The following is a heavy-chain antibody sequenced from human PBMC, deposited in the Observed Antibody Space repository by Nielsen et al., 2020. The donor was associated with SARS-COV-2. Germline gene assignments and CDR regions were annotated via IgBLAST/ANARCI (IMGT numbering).Heavy chain of an antibody. J-gene: IGHJ4*02. CDR2: VYHRGST. D-gene: IGHD1-7*01. Sequence: GSLRLSCTVSGASISRYYWSWIRQTPGKGLDWIGYVYHRGSTNYNPSFKSRVTMSVDTSKNQFSLKLNPVSAADTAVYYCAREIEWNFFDYWGQGTLVTVSS. V-gene: IGHV4-59*13. CDR1: GASISRYY. CDR3: AREIEWNFFDY.